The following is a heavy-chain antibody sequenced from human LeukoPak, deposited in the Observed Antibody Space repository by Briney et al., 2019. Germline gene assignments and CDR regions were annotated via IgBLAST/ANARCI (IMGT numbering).Heavy chain of an antibody. CDR3: AQAVVAATRYYYYYYMDV. CDR2: IYYSGST. CDR1: GGSISSSSYY. V-gene: IGHV4-39*07. Sequence: SETLSLTCTVSGGSISSSSYYWGWIRQPPGKGLEWIGSIYYSGSTNYNPSLKSRVTISVDTSKNQFSLKLSSVTAADTAVYYCAQAVVAATRYYYYYYMDVWGKGTTVTVSS. D-gene: IGHD2-15*01. J-gene: IGHJ6*03.